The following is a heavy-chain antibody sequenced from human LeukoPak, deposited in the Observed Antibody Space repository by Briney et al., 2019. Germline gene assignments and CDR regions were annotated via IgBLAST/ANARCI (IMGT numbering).Heavy chain of an antibody. CDR3: AKDVVDNYYDSSGYYSDAFDI. CDR2: ISGSGGST. Sequence: GGSLRLSCAASGFTFSSYAMSWVRQAPGKGLEWVSAISGSGGSTYYADSVKGRFTISRDNSKNTLYLQMNSLRAEDTAVYYCAKDVVDNYYDSSGYYSDAFDIWGQGTMVTVSS. D-gene: IGHD3-22*01. J-gene: IGHJ3*02. CDR1: GFTFSSYA. V-gene: IGHV3-23*01.